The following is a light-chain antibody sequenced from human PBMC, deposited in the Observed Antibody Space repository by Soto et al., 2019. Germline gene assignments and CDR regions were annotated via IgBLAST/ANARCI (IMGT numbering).Light chain of an antibody. CDR1: QSISSN. Sequence: EVVLTQSPATLSVSPGERTTLSCRASQSISSNLAWYQQKPGQAPRLLMFRTSSRATGFPARFSGSGSGTEFTLTISSLQSEDFAVYYCQQYNIWRSITFGQGTRL. J-gene: IGKJ5*01. CDR3: QQYNIWRSIT. V-gene: IGKV3-15*01. CDR2: RTS.